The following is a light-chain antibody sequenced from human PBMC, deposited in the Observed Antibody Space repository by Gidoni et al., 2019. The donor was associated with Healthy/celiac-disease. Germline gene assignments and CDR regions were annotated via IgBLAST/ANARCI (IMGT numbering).Light chain of an antibody. Sequence: DIQMTQSPSSLSASVGDRVTITCRASQSISSYLNGYQQKPGKAPKLLIYAASSLQRGVPSRFSGSGSGTDFTLTISSLQPEDFATYYCQQSYSTPRTFGQGTKLEIK. CDR2: AAS. V-gene: IGKV1-39*01. CDR1: QSISSY. J-gene: IGKJ2*01. CDR3: QQSYSTPRT.